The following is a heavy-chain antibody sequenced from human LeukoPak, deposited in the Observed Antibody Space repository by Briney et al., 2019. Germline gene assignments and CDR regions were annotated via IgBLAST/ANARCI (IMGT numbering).Heavy chain of an antibody. Sequence: GSLRLSCAASGFTFSSYGMHWVRQAPGKGLEWVAFIRYDGSNKYYADSVKGRFTISRDNSKNTLYLQMNSLRAEDTAVYYCAILREYYFDYWGQGTLVTVSS. D-gene: IGHD1-26*01. CDR1: GFTFSSYG. CDR3: AILREYYFDY. J-gene: IGHJ4*02. CDR2: IRYDGSNK. V-gene: IGHV3-30*02.